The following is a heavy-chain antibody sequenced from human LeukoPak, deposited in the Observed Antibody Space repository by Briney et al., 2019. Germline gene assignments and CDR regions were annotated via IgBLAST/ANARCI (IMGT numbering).Heavy chain of an antibody. V-gene: IGHV3-74*01. CDR1: GFTFSSTW. J-gene: IGHJ6*03. CDR3: AKDIGTSYYYYMDV. CDR2: ITSDGSST. Sequence: GSLRLSCAASGFTFSSTWMNWVRQGPGKGLECVSRITSDGSSTIYADSVKGRFTISRDNAKNSLYLQMNSLRAEDTALYYCAKDIGTSYYYYMDVWGKGTTVTISS. D-gene: IGHD3-10*01.